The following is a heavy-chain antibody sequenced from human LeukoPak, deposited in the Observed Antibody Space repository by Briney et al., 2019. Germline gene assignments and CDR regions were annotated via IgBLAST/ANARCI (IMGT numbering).Heavy chain of an antibody. J-gene: IGHJ5*02. D-gene: IGHD2-2*01. CDR2: IYHSGSA. CDR1: GYSISSGYQ. Sequence: SETLSLTCAVSGYSISSGYQWAWIRQSPGKGLEWIGGIYHSGSAHYNPSLKSRVTVSVETSKNQFSLKMYSVTAADTAVYYCARDPRWLTPDCTSTSCYENYFDPWGQGTLVTVSS. V-gene: IGHV4-38-2*02. CDR3: ARDPRWLTPDCTSTSCYENYFDP.